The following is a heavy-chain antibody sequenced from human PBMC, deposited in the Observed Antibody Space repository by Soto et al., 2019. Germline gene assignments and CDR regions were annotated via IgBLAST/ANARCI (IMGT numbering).Heavy chain of an antibody. CDR2: INPNSGGT. Sequence: ASVKVSFKASGYTFTGYYMHWVRPAPGQGLEWMGWINPNSGGTNYAQKFQGRVTMTRDTSISAAYMELSRLRSDDTAVYYCARDGSQLAGTCYVDYWGQGALVTVSS. D-gene: IGHD2-2*01. V-gene: IGHV1-2*02. J-gene: IGHJ4*02. CDR1: GYTFTGYY. CDR3: ARDGSQLAGTCYVDY.